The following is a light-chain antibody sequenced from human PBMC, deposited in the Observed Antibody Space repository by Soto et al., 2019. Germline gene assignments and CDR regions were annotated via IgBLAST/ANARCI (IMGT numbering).Light chain of an antibody. CDR3: QQYGNSPQT. V-gene: IGKV3-20*01. Sequence: EIVLTQSPGTPSLSPGERATLSCRASQSVSSTYLAWYQQRPGQTPKLLIYEASTRATGIPDRFSGSGSGTDYTLTIGRLEPEDFAVYYCQQYGNSPQTFGQGTKVDIK. J-gene: IGKJ1*01. CDR2: EAS. CDR1: QSVSSTY.